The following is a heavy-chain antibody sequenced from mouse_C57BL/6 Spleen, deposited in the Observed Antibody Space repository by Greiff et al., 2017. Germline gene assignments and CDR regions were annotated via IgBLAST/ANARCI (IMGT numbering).Heavy chain of an antibody. J-gene: IGHJ3*01. CDR2: IDPEDGET. V-gene: IGHV14-2*01. D-gene: IGHD2-12*01. Sequence: VQLQQSGAELVKPGASVKLSCTASGFNIKDYYMHWVKQRTEQGLEWIGRIDPEDGETIYAPKFQVKATITADTSSNTAYLQLSSLTSEDTAVYYCASYEWFAYWGQGTLITVSA. CDR3: ASYEWFAY. CDR1: GFNIKDYY.